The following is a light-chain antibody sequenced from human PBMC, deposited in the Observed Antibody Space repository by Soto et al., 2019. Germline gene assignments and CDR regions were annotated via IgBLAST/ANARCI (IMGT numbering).Light chain of an antibody. CDR1: SSDIGGYDY. Sequence: QSALTQPASVSGSPGQSITLSCTGTSSDIGGYDYVSWYQRHPGKAPKLIIYDVNNRPSGVSNRFSGSKSGNTASLTISGLQAEDEADYYCNSYASGSSHVVFGGGTKVTVL. V-gene: IGLV2-14*01. CDR3: NSYASGSSHVV. CDR2: DVN. J-gene: IGLJ2*01.